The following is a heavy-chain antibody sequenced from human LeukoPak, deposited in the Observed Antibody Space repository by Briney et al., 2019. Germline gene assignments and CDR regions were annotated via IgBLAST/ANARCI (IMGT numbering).Heavy chain of an antibody. CDR3: ATVDYYGSGSYDYYYYMDV. D-gene: IGHD3-10*01. Sequence: GASVKVSCKVSGYTLTELSMHWVRQAPGKGLEWMGGFDPEDGETIYAQKFQGRVTMAEDTSADTAYMELSSLRSEDTAVYYCATVDYYGSGSYDYYYYMDVWGKGTTVTVSS. CDR2: FDPEDGET. CDR1: GYTLTELS. V-gene: IGHV1-24*01. J-gene: IGHJ6*03.